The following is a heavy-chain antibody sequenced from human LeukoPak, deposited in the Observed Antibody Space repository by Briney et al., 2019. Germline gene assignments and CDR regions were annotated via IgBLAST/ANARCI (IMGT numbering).Heavy chain of an antibody. V-gene: IGHV3-53*01. Sequence: GGSLRLSCVVSGFTVSTNFLSWVRQAPGERLEWVSVIYSGGSTYYADSVKGRFTISRDNSKNTLYLQMNSLRAEDTAVYYCARTRVDTTTFDYFDYWGQGTLVTVSS. CDR2: IYSGGST. D-gene: IGHD4-11*01. CDR1: GFTVSTNF. J-gene: IGHJ4*02. CDR3: ARTRVDTTTFDYFDY.